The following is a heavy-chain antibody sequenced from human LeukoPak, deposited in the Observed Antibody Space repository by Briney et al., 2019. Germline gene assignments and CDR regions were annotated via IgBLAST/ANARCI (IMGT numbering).Heavy chain of an antibody. CDR1: GYDFMTYP. J-gene: IGHJ6*03. CDR3: ARILSSSSYYFYMDV. CDR2: INTITGNP. V-gene: IGHV7-4-1*02. Sequence: GASVKVHCEASGYDFMTYPISWVRQAPGQGLEWMGWINTITGNPTYAQGFRGRYVFSLDSSVSTAYLQISSLKTEDTAVYYCARILSSSSYYFYMDVWGKGTTVTVSS. D-gene: IGHD6-13*01.